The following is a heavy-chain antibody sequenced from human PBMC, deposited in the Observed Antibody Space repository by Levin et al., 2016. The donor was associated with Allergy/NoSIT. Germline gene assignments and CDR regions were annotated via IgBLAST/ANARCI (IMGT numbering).Heavy chain of an antibody. V-gene: IGHV1-18*01. CDR3: ARFDYGGPFDY. D-gene: IGHD4-17*01. CDR2: ISAYNGNT. J-gene: IGHJ4*02. Sequence: WVRQAPGQGLEWMGWISAYNGNTNYAQKLQGRVTMTTDTSTSTAYMELRSLRSDDTAVYYCARFDYGGPFDYWGQGTLVTVSS.